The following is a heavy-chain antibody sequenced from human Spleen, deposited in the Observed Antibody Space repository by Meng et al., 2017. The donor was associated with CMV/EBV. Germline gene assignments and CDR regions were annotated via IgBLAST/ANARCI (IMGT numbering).Heavy chain of an antibody. J-gene: IGHJ4*02. V-gene: IGHV3-30*02. CDR3: VKKGNPAATGYFDY. CDR2: IRYDGTEE. CDR1: GFTVSGNY. D-gene: IGHD1-26*01. Sequence: GESLKISCVASGFTVSGNYLNWVRQAPGKGLEWVAFIRYDGTEEYYADAVKGRFTISRDNSKNTLFLQMNSLRPEDTAVYYCVKKGNPAATGYFDYWGQGTLVTVSS.